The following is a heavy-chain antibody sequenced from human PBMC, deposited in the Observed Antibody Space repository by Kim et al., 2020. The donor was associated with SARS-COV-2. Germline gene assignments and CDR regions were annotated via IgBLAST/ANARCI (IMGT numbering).Heavy chain of an antibody. V-gene: IGHV1-18*01. CDR3: ARDIQSLVPLDY. J-gene: IGHJ4*02. D-gene: IGHD6-19*01. Sequence: APGQGLGSMGWIRPYNSNTNDAKKLQGRVTTANDTSTSTVYMELRSLRSDDTAVDCCARDIQSLVPLDYWGQGTLVTVSS. CDR2: IRPYNSNT.